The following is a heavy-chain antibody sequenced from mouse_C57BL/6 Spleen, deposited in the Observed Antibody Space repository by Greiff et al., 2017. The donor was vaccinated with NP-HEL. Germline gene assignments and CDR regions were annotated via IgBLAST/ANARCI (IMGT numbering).Heavy chain of an antibody. D-gene: IGHD3-2*02. CDR1: GYAFSSSW. Sequence: VKLMESGPELVKPGASVKISCKASGYAFSSSWMNWVKQRPGKGLEWIGRIYPGDGDTNYNGKFKGKATLTADKSSSTAYMQRSSLTSEDSAVYFCARGTAQATGYWGQGTTLTVSS. J-gene: IGHJ2*01. CDR3: ARGTAQATGY. V-gene: IGHV1-82*01. CDR2: IYPGDGDT.